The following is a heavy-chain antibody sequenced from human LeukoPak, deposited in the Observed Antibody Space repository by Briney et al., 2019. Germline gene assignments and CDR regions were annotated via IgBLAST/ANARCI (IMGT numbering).Heavy chain of an antibody. V-gene: IGHV3-21*01. Sequence: GGSLRLSCAASGFTFSNYSMNWVRQAPGKGLEWVSSISSCSSYIYYADSVKSRFTISRDNAKNSLYLQMNSLRAEDTAVYYCARDRWYQLPDAFDIWGQGTMVTVSS. CDR2: ISSCSSYI. CDR1: GFTFSNYS. J-gene: IGHJ3*02. D-gene: IGHD2-2*01. CDR3: ARDRWYQLPDAFDI.